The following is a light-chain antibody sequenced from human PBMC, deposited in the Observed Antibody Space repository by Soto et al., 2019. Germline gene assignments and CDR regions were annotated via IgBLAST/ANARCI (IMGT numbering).Light chain of an antibody. CDR1: SSDIGHYNY. CDR3: SSYTRNSTYV. V-gene: IGLV2-14*01. Sequence: QSALTQPASLSGSPGQSITISCTGTSSDIGHYNYVSWYQQYPGKAPKLMIYEVNNRPSGVSNRFSGSKSGNTASPTISGLQPEDEADYYCSSYTRNSTYVFGTGTKVTVL. J-gene: IGLJ1*01. CDR2: EVN.